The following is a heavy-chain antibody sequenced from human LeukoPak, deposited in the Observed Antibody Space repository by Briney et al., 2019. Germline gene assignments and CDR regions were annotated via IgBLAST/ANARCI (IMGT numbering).Heavy chain of an antibody. J-gene: IGHJ1*01. Sequence: GESLKISCKGSGYSFTSYWIGWVRQMPGKGLEWMGIIYPGDSDTRYSPSFQGQVTMSADKSITTAYLQWSSLKASDTAMYYCARRGIAVAGTPAEYFQHWGQGTLVTVSS. CDR1: GYSFTSYW. CDR3: ARRGIAVAGTPAEYFQH. V-gene: IGHV5-51*01. CDR2: IYPGDSDT. D-gene: IGHD6-19*01.